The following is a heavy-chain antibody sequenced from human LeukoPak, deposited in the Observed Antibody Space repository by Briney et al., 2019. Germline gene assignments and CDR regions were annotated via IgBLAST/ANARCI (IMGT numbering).Heavy chain of an antibody. CDR1: GFQFSRNG. J-gene: IGHJ4*02. V-gene: IGHV3-30*02. D-gene: IGHD3-10*02. Sequence: PGGSLRLSCAASGFQFSRNGMHWVRQAPGKGLEWVAFIRYDGTKKFYGDSVRGRFTISRDNSKNTLYLEMTSLRHEDTAVYSCARDFDDVNGDFYYIPDFWGQGTLVTVSS. CDR2: IRYDGTKK. CDR3: ARDFDDVNGDFYYIPDF.